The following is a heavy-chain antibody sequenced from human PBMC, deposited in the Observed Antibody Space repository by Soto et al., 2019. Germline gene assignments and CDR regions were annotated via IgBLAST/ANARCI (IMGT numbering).Heavy chain of an antibody. J-gene: IGHJ4*02. CDR1: GFPFSAEA. V-gene: IGHV3-30-3*01. Sequence: QVQLVESGGGVVQPGNSLRLSCAGSGFPFSAEAMHWVRQAPGKGLEWVAAISYDGNNKNNADSVKGRFTVSRDNSKNSLYLQIYSLRPEDTAVYYCARDYSSGWCLDYWGQGSLVTVSS. CDR3: ARDYSSGWCLDY. D-gene: IGHD6-13*01. CDR2: ISYDGNNK.